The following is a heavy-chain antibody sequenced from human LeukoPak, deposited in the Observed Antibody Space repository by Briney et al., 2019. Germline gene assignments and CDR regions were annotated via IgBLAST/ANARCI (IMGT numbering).Heavy chain of an antibody. J-gene: IGHJ4*02. V-gene: IGHV3-7*01. CDR2: IKQDGSEK. CDR1: GFTFSSYW. CDR3: ARDPKRCSSSSGDY. Sequence: GGSLRLSCAASGFTFSSYWMSWVRQAPGKGLEWVANIKQDGSEKYYVDSVKGRFTISRDNAKNSLYLQMNSLRAEDTAVYYCARDPKRCSSSSGDYWGQGTLVTVSS. D-gene: IGHD6-6*01.